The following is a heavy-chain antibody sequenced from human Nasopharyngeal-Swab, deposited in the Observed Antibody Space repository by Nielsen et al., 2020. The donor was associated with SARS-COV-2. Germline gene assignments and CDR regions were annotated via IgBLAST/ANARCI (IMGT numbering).Heavy chain of an antibody. V-gene: IGHV3-30-3*01. CDR3: ARAQAPEPDIAVAGNPRD. J-gene: IGHJ4*02. CDR2: ISYDGSNK. Sequence: GESLKISCAASGFTFSSYAMHWVRQAPGKGLEWVAVISYDGSNKYYADSVKGRFTISRDNSKNTPYLQMNSLRAEDTAVYYCARAQAPEPDIAVAGNPRDWGQGTLVTVSS. CDR1: GFTFSSYA. D-gene: IGHD6-19*01.